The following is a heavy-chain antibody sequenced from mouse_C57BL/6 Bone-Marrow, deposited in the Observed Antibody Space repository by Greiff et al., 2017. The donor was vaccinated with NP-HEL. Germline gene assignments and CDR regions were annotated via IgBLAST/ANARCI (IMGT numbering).Heavy chain of an antibody. Sequence: QVQLQQSGAELARPGASVKLSCKASGYTFTSYGISWVKQRPGQGLEWIGEIYPRSGNTYYNEKFKGKATLTADKSSSTAYMELRSLTSEDAAVYFCATGSGTYYFDYWGRGTALTVSA. J-gene: IGHJ2*01. CDR1: GYTFTSYG. CDR3: ATGSGTYYFDY. V-gene: IGHV1-81*01. CDR2: IYPRSGNT. D-gene: IGHD1-1*01.